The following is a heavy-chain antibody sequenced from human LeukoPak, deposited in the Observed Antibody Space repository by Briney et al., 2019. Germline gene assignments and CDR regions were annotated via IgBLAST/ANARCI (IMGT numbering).Heavy chain of an antibody. CDR2: ISDYSGNP. CDR1: GYTFTSYG. V-gene: IGHV1-18*01. CDR3: ARDSLLAAPYTDH. Sequence: ASVKVSCKASGYTFTSYGISWVRQAPGQGLEWMGWISDYSGNPNYAQKFQGRVTMTADTFTSTAYMELRSLRSGDTAVYFCARDSLLAAPYTDHWGQGTLVTVSS. D-gene: IGHD3-10*01. J-gene: IGHJ4*02.